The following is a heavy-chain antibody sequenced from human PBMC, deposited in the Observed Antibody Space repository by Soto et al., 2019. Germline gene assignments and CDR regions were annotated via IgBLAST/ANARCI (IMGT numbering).Heavy chain of an antibody. D-gene: IGHD6-13*01. J-gene: IGHJ5*02. CDR2: ISAYDGKT. V-gene: IGHV1-18*01. Sequence: ASVKVSCKTSGYTFNTYGINWVRQAPGQGLELMGWISAYDGKTTYAEKFQGRVTLTTDTSTSTAYMELRSLTSDDTAVYYCARMASAGTLNWFDPWGQGTLVTVSS. CDR1: GYTFNTYG. CDR3: ARMASAGTLNWFDP.